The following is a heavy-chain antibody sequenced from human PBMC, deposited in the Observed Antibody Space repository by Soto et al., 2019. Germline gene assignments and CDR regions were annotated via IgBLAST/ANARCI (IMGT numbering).Heavy chain of an antibody. CDR2: ISYDGSNK. CDR3: ASFSVN. Sequence: GGSLRLSCAASGFTFSSYAMHWVRQAPGKGLEWVAVISYDGSNKYYADSVKGRFTISRDNSKNTLYLQMNSLRAEDTAVYYCASFSVNWGQGTLVTVSS. CDR1: GFTFSSYA. V-gene: IGHV3-30-3*01. D-gene: IGHD6-25*01. J-gene: IGHJ4*02.